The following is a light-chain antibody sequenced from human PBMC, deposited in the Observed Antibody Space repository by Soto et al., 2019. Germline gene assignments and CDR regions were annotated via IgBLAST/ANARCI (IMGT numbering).Light chain of an antibody. CDR2: EVR. CDR1: SSDIGTFNY. CDR3: STYTNSIAV. J-gene: IGLJ2*01. V-gene: IGLV2-14*01. Sequence: QSALTQPASVSASRGQSITISCNGTSSDIGTFNYVSWYQQHPGKAPKLMIYEVRNRPSGVSIRFSGSKSGKTASLTISGLQAEDEAHYYCSTYTNSIAVFGGGTKVTVL.